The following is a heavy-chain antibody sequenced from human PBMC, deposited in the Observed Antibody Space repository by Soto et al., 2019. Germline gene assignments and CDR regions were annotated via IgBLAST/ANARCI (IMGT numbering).Heavy chain of an antibody. D-gene: IGHD3-10*01. CDR3: TTEAPLWFGELPPDY. V-gene: IGHV3-15*01. CDR1: GFTFSNAW. CDR2: IKSKTDGGST. J-gene: IGHJ4*02. Sequence: GGSLRLSCAASGFTFSNAWMSWVRQAPGKGLEWVGRIKSKTDGGSTDYAAPVKGRFTISRDDSKNTLYMQMNSLKTEYTAVYYCTTEAPLWFGELPPDYWGQGTLVTVSS.